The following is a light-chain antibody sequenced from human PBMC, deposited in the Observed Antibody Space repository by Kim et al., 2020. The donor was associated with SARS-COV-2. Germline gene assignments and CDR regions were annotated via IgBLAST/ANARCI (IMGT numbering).Light chain of an antibody. CDR1: NIGTNH. CDR2: YNT. J-gene: IGLJ2*01. CDR3: QVWDSSSHVYVV. Sequence: PGETARITCGGNNIGTNHVPWYRQKPGQAPVLVIYYNTDRPSGIPERFSASNSGTTATLTISRVEAGDEADYYCQVWDSSSHVYVVFGGGTQLTVL. V-gene: IGLV3-21*01.